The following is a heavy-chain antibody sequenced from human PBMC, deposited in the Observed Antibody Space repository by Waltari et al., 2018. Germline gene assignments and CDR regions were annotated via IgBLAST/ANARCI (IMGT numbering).Heavy chain of an antibody. CDR2: IKSDGSST. V-gene: IGHV3-74*01. Sequence: EVQLVESGGGLVQPGGSLRLSCAASGFTFSSHWMHWVRQDPGKGLVWVSRIKSDGSSTRYADSVKGRFTISRDNAKNTLYLQMTSLRAEDTAVYYCARDGVGAGHDLDYWGQGTLVTVSS. CDR1: GFTFSSHW. D-gene: IGHD1-26*01. CDR3: ARDGVGAGHDLDY. J-gene: IGHJ4*02.